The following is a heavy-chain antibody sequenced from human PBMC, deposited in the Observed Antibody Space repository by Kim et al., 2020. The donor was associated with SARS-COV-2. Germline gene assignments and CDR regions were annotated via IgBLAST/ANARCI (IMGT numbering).Heavy chain of an antibody. CDR3: TSLITA. CDR2: VGHKAHNYAT. Sequence: GGSLRLSCAASGFTFSGSPIHWVRQAAGKGLEGVGRVGHKAHNYATTYGASVKGRFTIYRDDSKNTAYLQMNSLKTEDTSVYYCTSLITAWGQGTLVTVSS. V-gene: IGHV3-73*01. CDR1: GFTFSGSP. J-gene: IGHJ4*02. D-gene: IGHD6-25*01.